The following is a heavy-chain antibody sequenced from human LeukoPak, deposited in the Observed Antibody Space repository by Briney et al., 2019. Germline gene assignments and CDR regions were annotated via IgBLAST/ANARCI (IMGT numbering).Heavy chain of an antibody. V-gene: IGHV3-30*18. CDR3: AKVYCGGDCYNHFDY. CDR1: GFTFSIAW. J-gene: IGHJ4*02. D-gene: IGHD2-21*02. Sequence: GGSLRLSCAASGFTFSIAWMSWVRQAPGKGLEWVAVISYDGSNKYYADSVKGRFTISRDNSKNTLYLQMNSLRAEDTAVYYCAKVYCGGDCYNHFDYWGQGTLVTVSS. CDR2: ISYDGSNK.